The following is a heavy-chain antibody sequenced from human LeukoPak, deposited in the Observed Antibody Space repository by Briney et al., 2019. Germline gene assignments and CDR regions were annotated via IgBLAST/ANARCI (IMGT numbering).Heavy chain of an antibody. Sequence: GGSLRLSCEASGFTLRNYWMHWVRQVPGEGLVWVSRIDPDGTTTNYADSVRGRFTISRDNAKSTLYLQMNSLRAEDTAVYYCARVRDDYTYFDCWGQGTLVTVSS. CDR3: ARVRDDYTYFDC. D-gene: IGHD4-11*01. V-gene: IGHV3-74*01. CDR1: GFTLRNYW. CDR2: IDPDGTTT. J-gene: IGHJ4*02.